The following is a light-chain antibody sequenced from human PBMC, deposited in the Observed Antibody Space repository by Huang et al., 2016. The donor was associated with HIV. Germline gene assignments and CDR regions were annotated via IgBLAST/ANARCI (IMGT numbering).Light chain of an antibody. Sequence: EIVLTQSPGTLSLSPGETATLSCRASQGITGNLAWYQQRLGQPSRLLIYGASTRAPNSPGRFSGSGSGTDFTLTITSLRSEDSAVYYCQQYNAWPSTWTFGQGTRMEIK. CDR3: QQYNAWPSTWT. J-gene: IGKJ1*01. CDR2: GAS. CDR1: QGITGN. V-gene: IGKV3-15*01.